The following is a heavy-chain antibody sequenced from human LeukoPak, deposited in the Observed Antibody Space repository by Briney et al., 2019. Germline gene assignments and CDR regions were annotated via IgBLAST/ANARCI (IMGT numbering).Heavy chain of an antibody. J-gene: IGHJ4*02. CDR3: TRAGYSSGWYQG. CDR1: GFTFSGSA. D-gene: IGHD6-19*01. CDR2: IRSKANSYAT. V-gene: IGHV3-73*01. Sequence: GRSLRLSCAASGFTFSGSAMHWVRQASGKGLEWVGRIRSKANSYATAYAASVKGRFTISRDDSKNTAYLQMNSLKTEDTAVYYCTRAGYSSGWYQGWGQGTLVTVSS.